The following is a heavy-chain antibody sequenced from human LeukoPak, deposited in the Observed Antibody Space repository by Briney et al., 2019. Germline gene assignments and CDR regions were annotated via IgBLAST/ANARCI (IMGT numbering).Heavy chain of an antibody. D-gene: IGHD2-2*01. J-gene: IGHJ5*02. V-gene: IGHV1-69*06. CDR3: ARWGLLGYCSSTSCYVVDNWFDP. Sequence: SVKVSCKASGGTFSSYAISWVRQAPGQGLEWMGGIIPIFGTANYAQKFQGRVTITADKSTSTAYMELSSLRSEDTAVYYCARWGLLGYCSSTSCYVVDNWFDPWGQGTLVTVSS. CDR1: GGTFSSYA. CDR2: IIPIFGTA.